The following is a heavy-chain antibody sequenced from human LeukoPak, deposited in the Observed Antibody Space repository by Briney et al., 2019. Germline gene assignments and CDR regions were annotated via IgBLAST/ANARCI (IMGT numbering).Heavy chain of an antibody. J-gene: IGHJ6*04. CDR3: AREGGRYFDWLWFTDV. D-gene: IGHD3-9*01. Sequence: GGSLRLSCAASGFTFDDYGMSWVRRAPGKGLEGVSGIILNGGSTGYADSVKGRFTISRDNAKNSLYLQMNSLRAEDTALYCCAREGGRYFDWLWFTDVWGKGTTVTVSS. CDR2: IILNGGST. CDR1: GFTFDDYG. V-gene: IGHV3-20*04.